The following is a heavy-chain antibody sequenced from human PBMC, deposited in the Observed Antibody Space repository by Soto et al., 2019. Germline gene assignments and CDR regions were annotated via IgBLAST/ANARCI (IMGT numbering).Heavy chain of an antibody. D-gene: IGHD3-10*01. CDR3: ARDEGITVY. Sequence: QVQLVESGGGVVQPGRSLRLSCAASGFTFSSYGMYWVRQAPGKGLEWVAVIWYDGSNKYYEDSLKGRFTISRDNSTHTQYRQMNSLRAEDRAVYYCARDEGITVYWGQGTMVAVSS. J-gene: IGHJ4*02. CDR1: GFTFSSYG. CDR2: IWYDGSNK. V-gene: IGHV3-33*01.